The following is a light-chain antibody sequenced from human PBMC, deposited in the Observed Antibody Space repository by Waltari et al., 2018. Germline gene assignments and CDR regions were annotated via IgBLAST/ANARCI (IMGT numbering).Light chain of an antibody. CDR1: RTNTGRPD. CDR3: STWDYSLNAEL. CDR2: GNS. J-gene: IGLJ2*01. Sequence: QSALTQEASLSGTVGQTVTLSCIGNRTNTGRPDGGWYQQISHGAPKTGMFGNSQPSGISDRFSGSKSGTTASLTISGLQPEDEADYYCSTWDYSLNAELFGGGTKLTVL. V-gene: IGLV1-44*01.